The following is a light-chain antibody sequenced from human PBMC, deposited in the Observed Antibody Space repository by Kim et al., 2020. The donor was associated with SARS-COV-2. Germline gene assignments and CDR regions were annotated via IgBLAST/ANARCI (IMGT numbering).Light chain of an antibody. CDR1: QSVSSN. CDR2: GTS. CDR3: QQYNDWYT. J-gene: IGKJ2*01. V-gene: IGKV3-15*01. Sequence: EIVMTQSPATLSVSPGERATLSCRASQSVSSNLAWYQQKPGHAPRLLIYGTSTRATGIPARFSGTGSGTEFTLTISSLQSEDFAVYYWQQYNDWYTIGQGTKLEI.